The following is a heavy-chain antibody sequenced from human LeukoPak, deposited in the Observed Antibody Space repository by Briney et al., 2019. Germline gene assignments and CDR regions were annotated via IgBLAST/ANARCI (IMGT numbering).Heavy chain of an antibody. CDR1: GYTFTVYF. CDR2: INPNSGGT. CDR3: ARDERYDSSGYPFDY. Sequence: ASVTVSCKASGYTFTVYFIHWVRQAPGQGLEWMGWINPNSGGTNYAQKFQGRVTMTRDTSISTAYMELSRLRSDDTAVYYCARDERYDSSGYPFDYWGQGTLVTVSS. J-gene: IGHJ4*02. D-gene: IGHD3-22*01. V-gene: IGHV1-2*02.